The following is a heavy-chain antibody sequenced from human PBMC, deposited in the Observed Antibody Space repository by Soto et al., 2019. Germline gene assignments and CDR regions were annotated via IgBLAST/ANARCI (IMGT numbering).Heavy chain of an antibody. V-gene: IGHV3-7*05. CDR2: IKEDGSEK. Sequence: PGGSLRLSCAASAFTFSSYWMTWVRQAPGKGLEWVAHIKEDGSEKYYVESVKGRFTISRDNAKNSLYLQMNSLRAEDTAVYHCARADLRHDSSGYRPLDYWGQGTLVTVSS. CDR1: AFTFSSYW. D-gene: IGHD3-22*01. CDR3: ARADLRHDSSGYRPLDY. J-gene: IGHJ4*02.